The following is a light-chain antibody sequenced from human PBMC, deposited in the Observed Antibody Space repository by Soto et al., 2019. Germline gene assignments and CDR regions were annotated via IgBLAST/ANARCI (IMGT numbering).Light chain of an antibody. Sequence: SYELTQSPSVSVSPGQTATITCSGDKLGDKYAYWYQQQPGQSPVVVIYDDTQLPSGIPERFSGSNSGNTATLTISGTQALYEAAYYCQAWDSSSLVFGGRTKVTVL. CDR1: KLGDKY. CDR3: QAWDSSSLV. J-gene: IGLJ2*01. V-gene: IGLV3-1*01. CDR2: DDT.